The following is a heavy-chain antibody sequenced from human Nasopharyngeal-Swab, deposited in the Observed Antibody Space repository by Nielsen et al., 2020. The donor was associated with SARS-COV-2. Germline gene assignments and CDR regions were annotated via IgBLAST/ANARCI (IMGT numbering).Heavy chain of an antibody. CDR2: IYYSGST. D-gene: IGHD3-22*01. CDR3: ARARVGMIVVVGAFDY. J-gene: IGHJ4*02. Sequence: SETLSLTCTVSGGSISSGGYYWSWICQHPGKGLEWIGYIYYSGSTYYNPSLKSRVTISVDTSKNQFSLKLSSVTAADTAVYYCARARVGMIVVVGAFDYWGQGTLVTVSS. V-gene: IGHV4-31*03. CDR1: GGSISSGGYY.